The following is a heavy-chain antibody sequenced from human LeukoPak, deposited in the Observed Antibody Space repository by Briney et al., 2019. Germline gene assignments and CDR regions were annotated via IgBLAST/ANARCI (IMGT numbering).Heavy chain of an antibody. D-gene: IGHD2-15*01. CDR1: GYTLTELS. CDR2: INPSGGST. CDR3: ARDPIGDIVVVVAATRDDAFDI. Sequence: GASVKVSCKVSGYTLTELSMHWVRQAPGQGLEWMGIINPSGGSTSYAQKFQGRVTMTRDMSTSTVYMELSSLRSEDTAVYYCARDPIGDIVVVVAATRDDAFDIWGQGTMVTASS. V-gene: IGHV1-46*01. J-gene: IGHJ3*02.